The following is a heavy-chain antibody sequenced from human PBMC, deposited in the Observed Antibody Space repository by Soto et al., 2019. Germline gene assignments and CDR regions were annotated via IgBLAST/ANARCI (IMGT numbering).Heavy chain of an antibody. CDR2: IDPSDSYT. Sequence: PGESLKISFKGSGYSFTSYWISLVRQMPGKGLEWMGRIDPSDSYTNYSPSFQGHVTISADKSISTAYLQWSSLKASDTAMYYCARIPSPIVATVGDYYYGMDVWGQGTTVTVSS. CDR1: GYSFTSYW. CDR3: ARIPSPIVATVGDYYYGMDV. V-gene: IGHV5-10-1*01. J-gene: IGHJ6*02. D-gene: IGHD5-12*01.